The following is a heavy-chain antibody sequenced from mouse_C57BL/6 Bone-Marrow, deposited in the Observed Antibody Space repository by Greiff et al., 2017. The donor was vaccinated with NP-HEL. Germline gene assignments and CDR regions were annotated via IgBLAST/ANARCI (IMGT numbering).Heavy chain of an antibody. Sequence: QVQLQQSDAELVKPGASVKISCKVSGYTFTDHTLHWMKQRPEQGLEWIGYIYPRDGSTKYNEKFKGKATLTADKSSSTAYMQLSSLTSEDSAVYFCAKNYYGSPSLDYWGQGTTLTVSS. D-gene: IGHD1-1*01. J-gene: IGHJ2*01. CDR3: AKNYYGSPSLDY. CDR2: IYPRDGST. V-gene: IGHV1-78*01. CDR1: GYTFTDHT.